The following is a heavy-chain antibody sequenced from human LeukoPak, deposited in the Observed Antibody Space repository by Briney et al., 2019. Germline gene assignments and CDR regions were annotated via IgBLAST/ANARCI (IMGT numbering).Heavy chain of an antibody. Sequence: PGGSLRLSCVASGFTFSNYNIHWVRQAPGKGLEWVSYVTSSGATVSYADSVKGRFTISRDNAKNSLYLQMNSLRAEDTAVYYCARDPGYYDSSGYWAFDYWGQGTLVTVSS. CDR2: VTSSGATV. CDR1: GFTFSNYN. V-gene: IGHV3-48*04. D-gene: IGHD3-22*01. J-gene: IGHJ4*02. CDR3: ARDPGYYDSSGYWAFDY.